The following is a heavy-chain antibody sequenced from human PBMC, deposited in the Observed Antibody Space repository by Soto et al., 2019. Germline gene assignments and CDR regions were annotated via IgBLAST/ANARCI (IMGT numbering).Heavy chain of an antibody. CDR3: ARRLFGSGWTLDS. CDR1: GASITTYY. CDR2: VYHTGTT. J-gene: IGHJ4*02. Sequence: PSETLSLTCDVSGASITTYYWGWIRQAPGKGLEWIGNVYHTGTTDYNSSLKSRVTISVDTSKNLFSLNMNSVTAADTAVYYCARRLFGSGWTLDSWGQGALVTVSS. D-gene: IGHD6-19*01. V-gene: IGHV4-59*01.